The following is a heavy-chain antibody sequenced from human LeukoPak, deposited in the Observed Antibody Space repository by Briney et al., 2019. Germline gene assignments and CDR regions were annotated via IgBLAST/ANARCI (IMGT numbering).Heavy chain of an antibody. D-gene: IGHD4/OR15-4a*01. Sequence: GASVKVSCKASGGTFSSYAISWVRQAPGQGLEWMGRIIPIFGTANYAQKFQGRVTITTDESTSTAYMELSSLRSEDTAVYYCARDSPYRTSGVPTILGGDYWGQGALVTVSS. V-gene: IGHV1-69*05. J-gene: IGHJ4*02. CDR1: GGTFSSYA. CDR2: IIPIFGTA. CDR3: ARDSPYRTSGVPTILGGDY.